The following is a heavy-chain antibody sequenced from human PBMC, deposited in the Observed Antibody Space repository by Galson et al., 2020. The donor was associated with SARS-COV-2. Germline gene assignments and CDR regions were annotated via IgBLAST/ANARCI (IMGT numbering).Heavy chain of an antibody. CDR1: GFTFSSYG. Sequence: TGGSLRLSCAASGFTFSSYGMHWVRQAPGTGLEWVAVISYDGSNKYYADSVKGRFTISRDNSKNTLYLQMNSLRAEDTAVYYCAKDMADYYDSSGYTDYFDYWGQGTLVTVSS. CDR2: ISYDGSNK. V-gene: IGHV3-30*18. CDR3: AKDMADYYDSSGYTDYFDY. D-gene: IGHD3-22*01. J-gene: IGHJ4*02.